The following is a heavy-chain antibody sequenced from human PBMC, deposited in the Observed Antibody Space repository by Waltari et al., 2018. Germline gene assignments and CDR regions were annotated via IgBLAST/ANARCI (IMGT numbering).Heavy chain of an antibody. D-gene: IGHD7-27*01. CDR3: ARGGWGFSLDY. Sequence: EVQLVESGGGLVKPGGSLILSCAASGFSFSSYSMNWVRQAPGKGLEWVSSISSTSTYTHYADSVKGRFTISRDNAKNSLYLQMNSLRGDDTAVYYCARGGWGFSLDYWGQGTLVTFSS. CDR2: ISSTSTYT. V-gene: IGHV3-21*01. CDR1: GFSFSSYS. J-gene: IGHJ4*02.